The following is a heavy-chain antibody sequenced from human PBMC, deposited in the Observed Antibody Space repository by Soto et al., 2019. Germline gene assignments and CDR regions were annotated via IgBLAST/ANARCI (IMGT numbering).Heavy chain of an antibody. J-gene: IGHJ6*02. D-gene: IGHD3-16*01. CDR3: AGGGDPTGYYYGMDV. Sequence: ETLSLTCTVSGGSISSYYWSWIRQPPGKGLEWIGYIYYSGSTNYNPSLKSRVTISVDTSKNQFSLKLSSVTAADTAVYYCAGGGDPTGYYYGMDVWGQGTTVTVSS. CDR1: GGSISSYY. CDR2: IYYSGST. V-gene: IGHV4-59*01.